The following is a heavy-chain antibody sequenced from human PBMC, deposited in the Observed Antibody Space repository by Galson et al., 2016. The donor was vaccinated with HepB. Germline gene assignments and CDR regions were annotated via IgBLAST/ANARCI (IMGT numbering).Heavy chain of an antibody. Sequence: SVKVSCKASGFTFTSSAVHWVRQARGQRLEWIGWIVVGSGNTNYAQKFQERVTITRDMSTSTTYMELSSLRAEDTAVYYCAADSGYDFDYYYGMDVWGQGTTVTVSS. V-gene: IGHV1-58*01. CDR2: IVVGSGNT. CDR3: AADSGYDFDYYYGMDV. J-gene: IGHJ6*02. D-gene: IGHD5-12*01. CDR1: GFTFTSSA.